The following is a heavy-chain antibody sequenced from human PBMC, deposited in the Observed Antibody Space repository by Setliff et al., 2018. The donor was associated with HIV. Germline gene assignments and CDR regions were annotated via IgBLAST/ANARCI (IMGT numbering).Heavy chain of an antibody. CDR3: ARGGARGDYGYFDY. CDR2: IYNSAST. J-gene: IGHJ4*02. D-gene: IGHD4-17*01. Sequence: SETLSLTCTVSGDSISTDYWTWIRQPPGKGLEWIGYIYNSASTSYNPSLKSRVTISRDNSKNTLYLQMNSLRAEDTAVYYCARGGARGDYGYFDYWGQGTRVTVSS. V-gene: IGHV4-4*08. CDR1: GDSISTDY.